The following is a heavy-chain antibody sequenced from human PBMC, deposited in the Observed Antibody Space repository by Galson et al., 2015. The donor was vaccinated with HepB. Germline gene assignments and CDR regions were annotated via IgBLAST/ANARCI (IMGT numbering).Heavy chain of an antibody. V-gene: IGHV1-69*13. D-gene: IGHD4-11*01. Sequence: SVKVSCKASGGTFSSYAISWVRQAPGQGLEWMGGIIPIFGTANYAQKFQGRVTITADESTSTAYMELSSLRSEDTAVYYCASRDSNSPIDDYYYYMDVWGKGTTVTVSS. CDR2: IIPIFGTA. CDR3: ASRDSNSPIDDYYYYMDV. J-gene: IGHJ6*03. CDR1: GGTFSSYA.